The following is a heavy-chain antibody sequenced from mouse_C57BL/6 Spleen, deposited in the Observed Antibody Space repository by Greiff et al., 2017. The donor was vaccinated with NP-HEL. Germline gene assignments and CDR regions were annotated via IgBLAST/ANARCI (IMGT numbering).Heavy chain of an antibody. CDR2: IRNKANGYTT. D-gene: IGHD1-1*01. V-gene: IGHV7-3*01. Sequence: EVKLMESGGGLVQPGGSLSLSCAASGFTFTDYYMSWVRQPPGKALEWLGFIRNKANGYTTEYSASVKGRFTISRDNSQSILYLQMNALRAEDSATYYCARYEDYFYFDYWGQGTTLTVSS. CDR1: GFTFTDYY. J-gene: IGHJ2*01. CDR3: ARYEDYFYFDY.